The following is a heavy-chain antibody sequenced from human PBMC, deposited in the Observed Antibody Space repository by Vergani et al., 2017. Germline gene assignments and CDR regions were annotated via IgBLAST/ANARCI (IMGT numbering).Heavy chain of an antibody. CDR2: IFSSGTT. CDR3: ARYYSSGYPYNWFDP. J-gene: IGHJ5*02. V-gene: IGHV4-61*10. D-gene: IGHD3-22*01. Sequence: QVQLQESGPGLVKPSQTLSLSCTVSGGSVRTSIGYYWTWIRQPAGKTLEWIGEIFSSGTTNYNPSLKSRVTISVDTSKNQFSLKLSSVTAADTAVYYCARYYSSGYPYNWFDPWGQGTLVTVSS. CDR1: GGSVRTSIGYY.